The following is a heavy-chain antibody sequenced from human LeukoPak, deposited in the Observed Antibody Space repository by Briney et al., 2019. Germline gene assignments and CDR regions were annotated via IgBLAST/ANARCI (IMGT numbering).Heavy chain of an antibody. J-gene: IGHJ5*02. Sequence: SETLSLTCTVSGGSISSYYWSWIRQPPGKGLEWIGYIYYSGSTNYNPSLKGRVTISVDTSKNQFSLKLSSVTAADTAVYYCACGDYRVGNWFDPWGQGTLVTVSS. D-gene: IGHD4-17*01. CDR1: GGSISSYY. V-gene: IGHV4-59*01. CDR3: ACGDYRVGNWFDP. CDR2: IYYSGST.